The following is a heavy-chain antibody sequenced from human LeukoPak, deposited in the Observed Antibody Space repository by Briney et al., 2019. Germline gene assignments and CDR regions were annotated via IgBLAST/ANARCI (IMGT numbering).Heavy chain of an antibody. Sequence: PGGSLRLSCAVSGFTFSRYWMTWVRQAPGKGLEWVANIKVDGSEKYYVDAVKGRFTISRDNAKDSLYLQMNGLRAEDTAIYYCARGYSFDYWGQGALVTVSS. J-gene: IGHJ4*02. CDR2: IKVDGSEK. CDR1: GFTFSRYW. CDR3: ARGYSFDY. D-gene: IGHD2-15*01. V-gene: IGHV3-7*04.